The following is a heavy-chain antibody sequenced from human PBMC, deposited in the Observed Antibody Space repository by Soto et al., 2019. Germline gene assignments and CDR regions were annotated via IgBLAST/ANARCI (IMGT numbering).Heavy chain of an antibody. V-gene: IGHV3-30-3*01. CDR1: GFSFSISP. CDR3: AREPKTSGGHNWAFNYCDS. CDR2: ISYDGTNK. D-gene: IGHD1-20*01. J-gene: IGHJ4*02. Sequence: GGSLRLSCAASGFSFSISPMHWVRQAPGKGPEWVALISYDGTNKFYADSVKGRFTISRDNSKSTLYLQVDSLRPEDAAVYYCAREPKTSGGHNWAFNYCDSWGQGTLVTVSS.